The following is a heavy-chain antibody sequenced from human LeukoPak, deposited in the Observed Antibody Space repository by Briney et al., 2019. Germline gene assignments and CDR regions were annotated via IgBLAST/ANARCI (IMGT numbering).Heavy chain of an antibody. CDR3: ARPAQQLVLGYFDH. CDR1: SGSISSSSYY. CDR2: IYYSGIT. Sequence: PSETLSLTCTVSSGSISSSSYYWGWIRQPPGKGLEWIGSIYYSGITYYNPSLKSRVTIFVDTSKNQFSLKLSSVTAADTAVYYCARPAQQLVLGYFDHWGQGTLVTVSS. J-gene: IGHJ4*02. D-gene: IGHD6-13*01. V-gene: IGHV4-39*01.